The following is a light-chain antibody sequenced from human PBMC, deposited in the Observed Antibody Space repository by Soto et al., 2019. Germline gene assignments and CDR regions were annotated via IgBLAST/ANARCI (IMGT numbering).Light chain of an antibody. CDR3: QQYHNWPRT. Sequence: LVMTKTPDALTLSQGEGATLFXRASRSITIYLAWYQHQAGQAAGXLIXGASTTATGIPARFSGSASGTEFPLTICGLQSEEFAVYYCQQYHNWPRTFRQGTK. J-gene: IGKJ1*01. CDR2: GAS. V-gene: IGKV3-15*01. CDR1: RSITIY.